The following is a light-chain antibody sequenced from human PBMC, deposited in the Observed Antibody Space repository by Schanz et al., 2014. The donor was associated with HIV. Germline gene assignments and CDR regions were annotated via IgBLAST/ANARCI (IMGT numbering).Light chain of an antibody. V-gene: IGKV3-15*01. CDR2: GAS. Sequence: EILMTQSPATLSMSPGERATLSCRASQSVSNDLPWYQQKPGQTPRLLIYGASTRATGIPASFSGSGSGTEFTLTINSLQSEDFAVYYCQQYNKWPLTFGGGTKVEI. CDR3: QQYNKWPLT. J-gene: IGKJ4*01. CDR1: QSVSND.